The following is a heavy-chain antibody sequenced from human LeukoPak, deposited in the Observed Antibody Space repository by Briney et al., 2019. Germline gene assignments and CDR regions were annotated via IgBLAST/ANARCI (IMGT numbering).Heavy chain of an antibody. Sequence: SETLSLTCTVSGGSISSSSYYWGWIRQPPGKGLEWIGSIYYSGSTYYNASLQSRVTISIETSKNQISLRLNSVTAADTAIYYCAKSGGYGLIDYWGQGTLVTVSS. V-gene: IGHV4-39*01. J-gene: IGHJ4*02. CDR1: GGSISSSSYY. CDR3: AKSGGYGLIDY. D-gene: IGHD1-26*01. CDR2: IYYSGST.